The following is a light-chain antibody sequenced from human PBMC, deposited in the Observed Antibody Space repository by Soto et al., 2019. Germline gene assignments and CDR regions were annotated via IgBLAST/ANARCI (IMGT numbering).Light chain of an antibody. CDR2: DVS. CDR1: SSDVGGYNY. J-gene: IGLJ1*01. CDR3: CSYAGNYYV. Sequence: QSALTQPRSVSGSPGQSVTISCTGTSSDVGGYNYVSWYQQHPGKAPKLMIYDVSKRPSGVPDRFSGSKSGNTASLTISGIQAEDEADYYCCSYAGNYYVFGTGTKLTVL. V-gene: IGLV2-11*01.